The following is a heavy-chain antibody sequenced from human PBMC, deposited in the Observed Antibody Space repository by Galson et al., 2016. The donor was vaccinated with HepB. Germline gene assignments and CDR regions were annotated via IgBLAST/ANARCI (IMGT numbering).Heavy chain of an antibody. Sequence: QSGAEVKKPGESLKISCRGSGYTFNDYWIAWVRQVPGKGLEYMGMIFPDDFDTRYSPSFQGHVTISVDRSTKTAYLQWTSLRASDTATYFCARPTNDAYEYDSSGCSYWGQGTRVIVSS. J-gene: IGHJ4*02. D-gene: IGHD3-22*01. V-gene: IGHV5-51*01. CDR3: ARPTNDAYEYDSSGCSY. CDR2: IFPDDFDT. CDR1: GYTFNDYW.